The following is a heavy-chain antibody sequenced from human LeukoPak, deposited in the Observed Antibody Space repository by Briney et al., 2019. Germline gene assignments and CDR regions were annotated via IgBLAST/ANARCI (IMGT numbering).Heavy chain of an antibody. CDR1: GGSISSGSYY. CDR2: IYTSGST. Sequence: SQTLSLTCTVSGGSISSGSYYWSWIRQPAGKGLEWIGRIYTSGSTNYNPSLKSRVTISVDTSKNQFSLKLSSVTAADTAVYYCARDLGYDGFDWAPWGQGTLVTVSS. J-gene: IGHJ5*02. CDR3: ARDLGYDGFDWAP. D-gene: IGHD5-12*01. V-gene: IGHV4-61*02.